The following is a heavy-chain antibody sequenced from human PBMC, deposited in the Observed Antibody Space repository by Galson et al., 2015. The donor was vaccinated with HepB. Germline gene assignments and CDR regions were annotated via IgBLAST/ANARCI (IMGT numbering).Heavy chain of an antibody. Sequence: SLRLSCAASGFTFSSYAMSWVRQAPGKGLEWVSIISGSAVGTSSPDSVKGRFTISRDSSKNTLYLQMNSLRAEDTAVYYCARDLGYSYGYSCFDNWGQGTPVTVSS. CDR2: ISGSAVGT. J-gene: IGHJ4*02. V-gene: IGHV3-23*01. CDR1: GFTFSSYA. CDR3: ARDLGYSYGYSCFDN. D-gene: IGHD5-18*01.